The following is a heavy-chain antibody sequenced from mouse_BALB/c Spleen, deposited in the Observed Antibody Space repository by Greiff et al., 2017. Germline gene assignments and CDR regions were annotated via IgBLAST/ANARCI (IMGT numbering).Heavy chain of an antibody. CDR2: IWAGGST. CDR3: ARDGGLRLRFAY. V-gene: IGHV2-9*02. Sequence: VKLMESGPGLVAPSQSLSITCTVSGFSLTSYGVHWVRQPPGKGLEWLGVIWAGGSTNYNSALMSRLSISKDNSKSQVFLKMNSLQTDDTAMYYCARDGGLRLRFAYWGQGTLVTVSA. D-gene: IGHD1-2*01. J-gene: IGHJ3*01. CDR1: GFSLTSYG.